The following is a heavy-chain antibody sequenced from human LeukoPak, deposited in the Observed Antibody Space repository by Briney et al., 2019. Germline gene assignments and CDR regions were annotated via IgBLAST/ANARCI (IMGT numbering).Heavy chain of an antibody. CDR1: GFTFNNYA. CDR3: ARDIGSGILDY. CDR2: ISGSGSNI. V-gene: IGHV3-23*01. D-gene: IGHD3-10*01. Sequence: PGGSLRLSCAASGFTFNNYAMSWVRQAPGKGLEWVSSISGSGSNIYYAESVKGRFTVSRDNSRNTVYLQMNSLRADDTAVYYCARDIGSGILDYWGQGTLVTVSS. J-gene: IGHJ4*02.